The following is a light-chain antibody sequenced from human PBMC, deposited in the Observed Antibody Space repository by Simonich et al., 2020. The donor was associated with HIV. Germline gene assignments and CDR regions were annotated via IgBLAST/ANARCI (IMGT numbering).Light chain of an antibody. V-gene: IGKV3D-20*01. CDR1: QSVTSSY. CDR3: QQYGRTPYT. CDR2: DGA. J-gene: IGKJ2*01. Sequence: EIVLTQSPGTLSLSPGERATLSCRASQSVTSSYLAWYQQKPGLAPRLLIYDGASRAPGIPDRFSGSGSGTDFTLTISRLEPEDFAVYYCQQYGRTPYTFGQGTKLEIK.